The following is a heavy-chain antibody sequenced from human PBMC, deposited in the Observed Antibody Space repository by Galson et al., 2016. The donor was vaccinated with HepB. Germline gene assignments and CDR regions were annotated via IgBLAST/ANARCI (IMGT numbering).Heavy chain of an antibody. CDR2: VFYDGGKK. CDR3: ARGCGRPTGDAFDV. D-gene: IGHD2-15*01. J-gene: IGHJ3*01. Sequence: VMHWVRQAPGKGLEWVAIVFYDGGKKYYADSVKGRFTISRDNFENAVYLEMNNLRAEDAGVYYCARGCGRPTGDAFDVWGLGTMVTVSS. CDR1: V. V-gene: IGHV3-33*01.